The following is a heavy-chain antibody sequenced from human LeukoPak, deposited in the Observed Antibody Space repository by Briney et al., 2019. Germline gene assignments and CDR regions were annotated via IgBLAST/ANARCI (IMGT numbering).Heavy chain of an antibody. J-gene: IGHJ5*02. V-gene: IGHV1-18*04. CDR3: ARDRVYCSGGSCLNWFDP. Sequence: GASVKVSCKASGYTFTSCGISWVRQAPGQGLEWMGWISAYNGNTNYAQKLQGRVTMTTDTSTSTAYMELRSLRSDDTAVYYCARDRVYCSGGSCLNWFDPWGQGTLVTVSS. CDR2: ISAYNGNT. D-gene: IGHD2-15*01. CDR1: GYTFTSCG.